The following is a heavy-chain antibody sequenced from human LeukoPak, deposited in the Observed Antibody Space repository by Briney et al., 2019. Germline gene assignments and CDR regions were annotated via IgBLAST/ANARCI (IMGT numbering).Heavy chain of an antibody. D-gene: IGHD3-3*01. CDR3: ARDSLRSLEWLLYYFDC. Sequence: GGSLRLSCAASGFTFRSYWMHWVRQAPGKGLVWVSSISSTGSYIYYADSVKGRFTISRDNAKNSLYLQMNSLRAEDTAVYYCARDSLRSLEWLLYYFDCWGQGTLVTVSS. V-gene: IGHV3-21*01. CDR2: ISSTGSYI. CDR1: GFTFRSYW. J-gene: IGHJ4*02.